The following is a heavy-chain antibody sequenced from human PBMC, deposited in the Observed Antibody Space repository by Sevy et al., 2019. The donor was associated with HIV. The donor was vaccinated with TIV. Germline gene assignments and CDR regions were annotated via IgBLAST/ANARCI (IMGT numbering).Heavy chain of an antibody. Sequence: GGSLRLSCAASGFTFSSYSMNWVHQAPGKGLEWVSSISSSSSYIYYADSVKGRFTISRDNAKNSLYLQMNSLRAEDTAVYYCARDSSIAAAGTFDYWGQGTLVTVSS. CDR2: ISSSSSYI. J-gene: IGHJ4*02. CDR1: GFTFSSYS. V-gene: IGHV3-21*01. CDR3: ARDSSIAAAGTFDY. D-gene: IGHD6-13*01.